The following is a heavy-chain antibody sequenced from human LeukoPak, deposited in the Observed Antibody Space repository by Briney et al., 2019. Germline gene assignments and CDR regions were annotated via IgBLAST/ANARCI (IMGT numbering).Heavy chain of an antibody. CDR1: GFTFSSYG. CDR3: AKAGSYRATIDY. J-gene: IGHJ4*02. Sequence: PGGSLRLSCAASGFTFSSYGMPWVRQAPGKGLEWVAVISYDGSNKYYADSVKGRFTISRDNSKNTLYLQMNSLRAEDTAVYYCAKAGSYRATIDYWGQGTLVTVSS. V-gene: IGHV3-30*18. CDR2: ISYDGSNK. D-gene: IGHD1-26*01.